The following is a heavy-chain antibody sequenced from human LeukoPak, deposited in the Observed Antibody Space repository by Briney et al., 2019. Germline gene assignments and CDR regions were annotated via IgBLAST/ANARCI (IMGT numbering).Heavy chain of an antibody. Sequence: ASVKVSCKASGYTFTGYYMHWVRQGPGQGLAWMGWINPNSGGTNYAQKFQGRVTMTRDTSISTAYMELSRLRSDDTAVYYCARKSGISGFDYWGQGTLVTVSS. CDR3: ARKSGISGFDY. D-gene: IGHD6-19*01. J-gene: IGHJ4*02. V-gene: IGHV1-2*02. CDR1: GYTFTGYY. CDR2: INPNSGGT.